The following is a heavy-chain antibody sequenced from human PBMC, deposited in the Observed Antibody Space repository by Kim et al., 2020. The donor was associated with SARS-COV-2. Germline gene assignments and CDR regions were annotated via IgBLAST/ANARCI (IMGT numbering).Heavy chain of an antibody. V-gene: IGHV4-38-2*02. D-gene: IGHD4-17*01. CDR2: IYHSGST. Sequence: SETLSLTCTVSGYSISSGYYWGWIRQPPGKGLEWIGSIYHSGSTYYNPSLKSRVTISVDTSKNQFSLKLSSVTAADTAVYYCARVHDYGAGTDFDYWGQGTLVTVSS. CDR3: ARVHDYGAGTDFDY. J-gene: IGHJ4*02. CDR1: GYSISSGYY.